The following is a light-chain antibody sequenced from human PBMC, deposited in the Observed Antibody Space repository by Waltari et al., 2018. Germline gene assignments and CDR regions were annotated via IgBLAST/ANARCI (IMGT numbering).Light chain of an antibody. CDR2: AAS. J-gene: IGKJ5*01. Sequence: DIQMTQSPSSLSASVGDRVTITCRASQSISISLNWYQQKPGKAPKLLIYAASTLQSGVPSRFSGSGSGTDFTLIITSLRPEDFATYYCQQTYGTLPAFGQGTRLEIK. CDR1: QSISIS. CDR3: QQTYGTLPA. V-gene: IGKV1-39*01.